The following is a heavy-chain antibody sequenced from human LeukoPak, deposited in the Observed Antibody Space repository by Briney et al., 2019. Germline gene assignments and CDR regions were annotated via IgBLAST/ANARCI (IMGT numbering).Heavy chain of an antibody. J-gene: IGHJ6*02. CDR3: ARDFGAGSYRYGMDV. CDR2: IYYSGST. D-gene: IGHD3-10*01. Sequence: SETLSLTCSVSGDPISNYYWNWIRQPPGKGLEWIGSIYYSGSTNYNPSLKSRVTISIDTSKSQFSLNLSSVTAADTAVYYCARDFGAGSYRYGMDVWGQGTTVTVSS. CDR1: GDPISNYY. V-gene: IGHV4-59*12.